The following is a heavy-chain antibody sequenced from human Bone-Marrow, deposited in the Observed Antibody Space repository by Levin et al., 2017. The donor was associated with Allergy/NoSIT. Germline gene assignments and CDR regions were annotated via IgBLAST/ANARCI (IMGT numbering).Heavy chain of an antibody. J-gene: IGHJ4*02. CDR3: TRADPSDFDL. V-gene: IGHV3-74*03. Sequence: PGESLKISCTASGFTFTNYWIHWVRQIPGKGLVWVSRITTDEIGATYADFVNGRFTISRDNAKKTVYLHMNSLTVDDTDVYYCTRADPSDFDLWGQGTLVTVS. CDR2: ITTDEIGA. CDR1: GFTFTNYW.